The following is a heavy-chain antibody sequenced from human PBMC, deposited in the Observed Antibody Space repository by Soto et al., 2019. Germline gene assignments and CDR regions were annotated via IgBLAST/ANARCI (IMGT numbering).Heavy chain of an antibody. D-gene: IGHD3-22*01. V-gene: IGHV1-18*01. Sequence: ASVKVSCKASGFTFTSYAISWVRQAPGQGLEWMGWISAYNDNTNYAQRFQGRVSITADESTTTAYMELASLRSDDTAVYYCALDTSGGAVLFDPWGQGSLVTVSS. J-gene: IGHJ5*02. CDR2: ISAYNDNT. CDR3: ALDTSGGAVLFDP. CDR1: GFTFTSYA.